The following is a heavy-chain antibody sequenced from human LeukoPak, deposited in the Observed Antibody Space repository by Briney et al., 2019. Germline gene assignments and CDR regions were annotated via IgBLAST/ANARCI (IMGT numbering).Heavy chain of an antibody. J-gene: IGHJ4*02. CDR1: GFTFSSYA. CDR3: AKDAFGGPDRSAYYDTLRYFDY. D-gene: IGHD3-22*01. CDR2: ISGSGGST. V-gene: IGHV3-23*01. Sequence: RAGGSLRLSCAASGFTFSSYAMSWVRQAPGKGLEWVSAISGSGGSTYYADSVKGRFTISRDNSKNTLYLQMNSLRAEDTAVYYCAKDAFGGPDRSAYYDTLRYFDYWGQGILVTVSS.